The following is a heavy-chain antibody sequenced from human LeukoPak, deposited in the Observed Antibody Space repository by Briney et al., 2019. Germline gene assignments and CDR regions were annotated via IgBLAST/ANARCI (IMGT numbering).Heavy chain of an antibody. J-gene: IGHJ3*02. V-gene: IGHV4-59*08. CDR1: GGSISSYY. CDR2: IYYSGST. Sequence: SETLSLTCTVSGGSISSYYWSWIRQPPGKGLEWIGYIYYSGSTNYNPSLKSRVTISVDTSKNQFSLKLSSVTAADTAVYYCARHFPNYYDSSGEAFDIWGQGTMVTVSS. D-gene: IGHD3-22*01. CDR3: ARHFPNYYDSSGEAFDI.